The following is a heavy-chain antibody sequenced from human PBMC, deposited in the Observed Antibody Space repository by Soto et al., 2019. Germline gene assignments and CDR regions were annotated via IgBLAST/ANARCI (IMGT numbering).Heavy chain of an antibody. CDR3: ARGLILWFGELSRRGGYYYYMDV. CDR2: INDSGNI. CDR1: GGSLSGYQ. V-gene: IGHV4-34*01. Sequence: QVQLQQWGAGLLKPSETLSLTCAVYGGSLSGYQWTWIRQTPGKGLEWIGEINDSGNINYNPSLKSRVPILLDKPRKPIFLKLSSVTAADSAVYYCARGLILWFGELSRRGGYYYYMDVWGKGTTVTVSS. D-gene: IGHD3-10*01. J-gene: IGHJ6*03.